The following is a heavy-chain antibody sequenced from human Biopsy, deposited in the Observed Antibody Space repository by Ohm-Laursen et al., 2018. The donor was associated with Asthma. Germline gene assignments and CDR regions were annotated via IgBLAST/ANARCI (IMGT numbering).Heavy chain of an antibody. V-gene: IGHV3-48*02. J-gene: IGHJ4*02. D-gene: IGHD4-17*01. Sequence: GSLRLSCAASGFTFGAYCMSWVRQAPGKGLEWVSYISSSSSTIYYADSVKGRFTISRDNAKNSLYLQMDSLRDEDTAVYYCARPRWGPYGYWGQGTLVTVSS. CDR2: ISSSSSTI. CDR1: GFTFGAYC. CDR3: ARPRWGPYGY.